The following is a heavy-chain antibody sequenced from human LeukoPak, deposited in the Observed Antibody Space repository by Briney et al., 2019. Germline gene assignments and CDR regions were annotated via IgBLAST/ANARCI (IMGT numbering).Heavy chain of an antibody. CDR3: ARVPIAAAGSPFDY. CDR1: GYTFTSYA. V-gene: IGHV1-3*01. Sequence: ASVMVSCKASGYTFTSYAMHWVRQAPGQRLEWMGWINAGNGNTKYSQKFQGRVTITRDTSASTAYMELSSLRSEDTAVYYCARVPIAAAGSPFDYWGQGTLVTVSS. D-gene: IGHD6-13*01. J-gene: IGHJ4*02. CDR2: INAGNGNT.